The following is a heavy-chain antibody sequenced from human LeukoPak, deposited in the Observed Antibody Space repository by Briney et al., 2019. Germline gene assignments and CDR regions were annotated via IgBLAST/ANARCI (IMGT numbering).Heavy chain of an antibody. J-gene: IGHJ4*02. CDR2: INPNSGGT. V-gene: IGHV1-2*02. D-gene: IGHD1-26*01. CDR1: GYTFTSYD. CDR3: ARERPYSGSDY. Sequence: ASVKVSCKASGYTFTSYDVNWVRQATGQGLEWMGWINPNSGGTNYAQKFQGRVTMTRDTSISTAYMELSRLRSDDTAVYYCARERPYSGSDYWGQGTLVTVSS.